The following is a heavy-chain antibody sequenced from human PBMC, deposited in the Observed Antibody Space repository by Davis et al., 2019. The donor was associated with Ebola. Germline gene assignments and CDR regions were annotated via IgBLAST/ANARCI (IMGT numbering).Heavy chain of an antibody. V-gene: IGHV5-51*01. CDR2: IYPGDSDT. Sequence: GESLKISCKASGYTFTTSWIVWVRQMPGKGLEWMGIIYPGDSDTRYSPSFQGHVTISADKSITTAYLQWTSLQASDTAIYYCAHMATITSGWFDPWGQGTLVTVSS. CDR1: GYTFTTSW. CDR3: AHMATITSGWFDP. D-gene: IGHD5-24*01. J-gene: IGHJ5*02.